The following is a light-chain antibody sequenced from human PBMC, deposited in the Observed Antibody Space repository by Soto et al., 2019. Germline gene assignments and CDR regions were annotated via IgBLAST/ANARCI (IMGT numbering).Light chain of an antibody. Sequence: DIVLTQSPGTLSLSPGERATLSCRASQSVSRTYLAWYQQKPSQAPRLLIYGATIRATGIPDTFSGSGSGTHFSLTISRLEPEDFALYYCQHYGSLVLTFGGGTKVEIK. CDR2: GAT. V-gene: IGKV3-20*01. CDR3: QHYGSLVLT. CDR1: QSVSRTY. J-gene: IGKJ4*01.